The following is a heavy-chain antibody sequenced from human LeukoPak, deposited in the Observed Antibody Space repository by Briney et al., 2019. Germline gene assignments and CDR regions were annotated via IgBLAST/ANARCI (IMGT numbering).Heavy chain of an antibody. CDR2: IYYSGST. V-gene: IGHV4-59*11. Sequence: KASETLSLTCTVSGGSISSHYWSWIRQPPGKGLEWIGYIYYSGSTNYNPSLKSRVTISVDTSKNQFSLKLSSVTAADTAVYYCARGLNYYDSSGPYLGGYFDYWGQETLVTVSS. D-gene: IGHD3-22*01. CDR1: GGSISSHY. CDR3: ARGLNYYDSSGPYLGGYFDY. J-gene: IGHJ4*02.